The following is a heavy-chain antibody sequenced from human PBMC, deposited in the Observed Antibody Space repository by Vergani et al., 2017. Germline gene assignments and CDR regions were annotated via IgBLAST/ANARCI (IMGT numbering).Heavy chain of an antibody. CDR2: ITPFNGNT. CDR3: ARDLYCSGGSCYHGY. J-gene: IGHJ4*02. D-gene: IGHD2-15*01. V-gene: IGHV1-45*02. Sequence: QMQLVQSGAEVKKTGSSVKVSCKASGYTFTYRYLHWVRQAPGQALEWMGWITPFNGNTNYAQKFQDRVTITRDRSMSTAYMELSSLRSEDTAVYYCARDLYCSGGSCYHGYWGQGTLVTVSS. CDR1: GYTFTYRY.